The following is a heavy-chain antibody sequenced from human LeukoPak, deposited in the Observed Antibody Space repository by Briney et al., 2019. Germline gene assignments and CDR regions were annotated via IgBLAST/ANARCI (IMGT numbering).Heavy chain of an antibody. CDR3: TPQGLL. J-gene: IGHJ4*02. Sequence: PGGSLTLSCAASGFTFKGAWMSWVRQAPGKGLEWVGRIKIEADGATTDYGAAVRGRFTISRDDSKNMTYLQMNSLKTEDTAVYYCTPQGLLWGQGTLVTVSS. V-gene: IGHV3-15*05. CDR1: GFTFKGAW. CDR2: IKIEADGATT.